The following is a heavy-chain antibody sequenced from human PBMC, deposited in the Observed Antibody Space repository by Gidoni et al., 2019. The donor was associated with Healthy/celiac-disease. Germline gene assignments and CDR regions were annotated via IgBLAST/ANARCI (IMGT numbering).Heavy chain of an antibody. J-gene: IGHJ6*02. D-gene: IGHD3-3*01. CDR1: GFTLSSYA. CDR3: ARGGNDFWSGYYYYYYYGMDV. Sequence: QVQLVESGGGVVQHGRSLRLSGAAAGFTLSSYARHGVRQAPGTGLVWVAVISYDGSNKYYVDSVKGRFTISRDNSKNTLYLQMNSLRAEDTAVYYCARGGNDFWSGYYYYYYYGMDVWGQGTTVTVSS. CDR2: ISYDGSNK. V-gene: IGHV3-30-3*01.